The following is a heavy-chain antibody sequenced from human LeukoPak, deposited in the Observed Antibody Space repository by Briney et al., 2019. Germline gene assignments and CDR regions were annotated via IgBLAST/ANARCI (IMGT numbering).Heavy chain of an antibody. V-gene: IGHV3-74*01. J-gene: IGHJ6*02. CDR3: ASYLTSIPSGMDV. CDR2: ISTDGSST. Sequence: GGSLSLSCAASGFTFSRYWMHWLRQAPGKGLVWVSRISTDGSSTSYADSVKGRFTISRDNGKNTLYLQMNSLRAEDTAVYYCASYLTSIPSGMDVWGQGTTVTVSS. D-gene: IGHD2/OR15-2a*01. CDR1: GFTFSRYW.